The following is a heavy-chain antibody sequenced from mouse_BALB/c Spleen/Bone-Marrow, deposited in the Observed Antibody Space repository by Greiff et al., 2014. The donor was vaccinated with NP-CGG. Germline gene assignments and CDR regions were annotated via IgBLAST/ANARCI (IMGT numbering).Heavy chain of an antibody. CDR2: IYPGRDST. V-gene: IGHV1-55*01. J-gene: IGHJ2*01. Sequence: VQVQQSGAELVKPGTSVKMSCKASGYTFTSYWMHWVKQRPGQGLEWIGDIYPGRDSTYYNEKVKSKANLAVDTSSSSSYMQLSRLTSEASAVYDCARREDYDYYYIAYWGQGTTLTVSS. CDR1: GYTFTSYW. D-gene: IGHD2-4*01. CDR3: ARREDYDYYYIAY.